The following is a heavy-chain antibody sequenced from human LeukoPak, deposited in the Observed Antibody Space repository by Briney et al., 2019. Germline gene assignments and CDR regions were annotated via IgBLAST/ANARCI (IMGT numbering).Heavy chain of an antibody. D-gene: IGHD3-10*01. CDR3: ARGGLWVGTL. J-gene: IGHJ4*02. V-gene: IGHV1-8*01. CDR1: GYTFTNYD. CDR2: MNPNSGKT. Sequence: ASVKVSCKASGYTFTNYDISWVRQATGQGLEWMGYMNPNSGKTEYAQNFQGRVSMTWDTAITTAYMDLSGLTRDDTAIYYCARGGLWVGTLWGKGPWVTVSS.